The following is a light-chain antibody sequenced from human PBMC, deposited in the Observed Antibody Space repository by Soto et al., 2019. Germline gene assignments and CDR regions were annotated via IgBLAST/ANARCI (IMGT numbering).Light chain of an antibody. Sequence: DIVMTQSPDSLAVYLGEAATINPKSSQGVLYSSNNKNYLAWYQQKPGQSPKLLIYWASTRESGVPDRFSGSGSGTDFTLTISSLQAEDVAVYYCQQYYSTPLTFGGGTKWIS. J-gene: IGKJ4*01. CDR2: WAS. CDR3: QQYYSTPLT. V-gene: IGKV4-1*01. CDR1: QGVLYSSNNKNY.